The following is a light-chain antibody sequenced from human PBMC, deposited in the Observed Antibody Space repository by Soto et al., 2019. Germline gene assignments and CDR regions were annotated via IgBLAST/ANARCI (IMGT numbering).Light chain of an antibody. V-gene: IGKV3-15*01. CDR3: RQFSDSPPERT. J-gene: IGKJ1*01. Sequence: ETVMTQSPAVLSLSPGERATLSCRASQSIDSRLAWYQQKTGQAPRLRIYGASTRATGIPARFSGSGSGTEFALTISSLQSEDSAILYCRQFSDSPPERTFGQGTKVEVK. CDR1: QSIDSR. CDR2: GAS.